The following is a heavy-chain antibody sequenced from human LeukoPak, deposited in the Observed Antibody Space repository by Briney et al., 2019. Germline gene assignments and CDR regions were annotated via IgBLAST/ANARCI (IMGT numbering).Heavy chain of an antibody. CDR2: LYTSGSP. CDR3: ARNTYAPYYFDY. CDR1: GGSISNHY. D-gene: IGHD2-2*01. Sequence: TSETLSLTCTVSGGSISNHYWSWIRQPAGKGLEWIGRLYTSGSPNYNPSLKSRVTMSVDTSRNQFSLKLSSVTAADTAVYYCARNTYAPYYFDYWGQGTLVTVSS. J-gene: IGHJ4*02. V-gene: IGHV4-4*07.